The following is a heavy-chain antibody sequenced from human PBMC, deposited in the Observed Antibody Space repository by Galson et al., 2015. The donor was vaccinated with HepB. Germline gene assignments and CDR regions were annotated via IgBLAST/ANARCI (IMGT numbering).Heavy chain of an antibody. CDR1: GFTFSSYA. J-gene: IGHJ4*02. D-gene: IGHD6-13*01. CDR2: ISYDGSNK. CDR3: AREDIAAAPVLDY. Sequence: SLRLSCAASGFTFSSYAMHWVRQAPGKGLEWVAVISYDGSNKYYADSVKGRFTISRDNSKNTLYLQMNSLRAEDTAVYYCAREDIAAAPVLDYWGQGTLVTVSS. V-gene: IGHV3-30*04.